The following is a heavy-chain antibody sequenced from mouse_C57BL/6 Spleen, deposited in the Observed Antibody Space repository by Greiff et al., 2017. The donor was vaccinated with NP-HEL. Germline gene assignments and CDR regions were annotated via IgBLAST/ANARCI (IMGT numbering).Heavy chain of an antibody. V-gene: IGHV1-19*01. CDR3: ARSRFITTVPEY. J-gene: IGHJ2*01. CDR2: INPYNGGT. Sequence: EVQLQQSGPVLVKPGASVKMSCKASGYTFTDYYMNWVKQSHGKSLEWIGVINPYNGGTSYNQKFKGKATLTVDKSSSTAYMELNSLTSEDSAVYYCARSRFITTVPEYWGQGTTLTVSS. D-gene: IGHD1-1*01. CDR1: GYTFTDYY.